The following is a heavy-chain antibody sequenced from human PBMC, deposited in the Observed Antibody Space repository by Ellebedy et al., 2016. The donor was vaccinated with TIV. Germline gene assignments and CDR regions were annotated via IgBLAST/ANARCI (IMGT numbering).Heavy chain of an antibody. CDR1: GFTFGDYG. Sequence: PGGSLRLSCTASGFTFGDYGMSWVRQAPGKGLEWVGFIRSKAYGGTTEYAASVQGRFTISRDDSKSIAHLHMNSLKTEDTAVYYCTRVVSAAKYNYGMDVWGQGTPVTVSS. J-gene: IGHJ6*02. CDR3: TRVVSAAKYNYGMDV. CDR2: IRSKAYGGTT. D-gene: IGHD2-2*01. V-gene: IGHV3-49*04.